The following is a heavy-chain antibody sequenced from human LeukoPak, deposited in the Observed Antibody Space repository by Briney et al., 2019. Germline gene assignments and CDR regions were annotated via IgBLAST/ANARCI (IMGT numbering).Heavy chain of an antibody. CDR1: GFSVSNSY. J-gene: IGHJ4*02. Sequence: TGGSLRLSCAASGFSVSNSYMSWVRQAPGKGLEWVPVIYSGGSTYYADSVKGRFTISRDNSRNTLYLQMNSLRAEDTAVYYCARGPFDGGYLDYWGQGTLVTVSS. CDR2: IYSGGST. CDR3: ARGPFDGGYLDY. V-gene: IGHV3-53*01. D-gene: IGHD3-22*01.